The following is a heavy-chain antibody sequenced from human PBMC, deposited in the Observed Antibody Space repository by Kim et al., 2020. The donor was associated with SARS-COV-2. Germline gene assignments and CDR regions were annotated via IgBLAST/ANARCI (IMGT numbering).Heavy chain of an antibody. D-gene: IGHD3-10*01. Sequence: GGSLRLSCAASGFSFSIYAMTWVRQAPGKGLEWVSTITGSDDKTYYADSVKGQFTISRDNSKNTVYLQMSSLRVEDTAIYYCAKTSYSGSGNYYTLDYWYFDLWGRGTLVAASS. CDR3: AKTSYSGSGNYYTLDYWYFDL. CDR2: ITGSDDKT. CDR1: GFSFSIYA. V-gene: IGHV3-23*01. J-gene: IGHJ2*01.